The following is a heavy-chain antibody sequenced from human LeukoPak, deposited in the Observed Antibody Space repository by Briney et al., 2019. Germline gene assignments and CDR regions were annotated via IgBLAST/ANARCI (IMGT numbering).Heavy chain of an antibody. Sequence: SQTLSLTCTVSGGSISSGSYYWSWIRQPAGQGLEWIGRIYTSGSTNYNPSLKSRVTISVDTSKNQFSLKLSSVTAADTAVYYCARDSRRYCSGGSCHSNYYYYYYMDVWGKGTTVTISS. CDR3: ARDSRRYCSGGSCHSNYYYYYYMDV. CDR1: GGSISSGSYY. J-gene: IGHJ6*03. D-gene: IGHD2-15*01. CDR2: IYTSGST. V-gene: IGHV4-61*02.